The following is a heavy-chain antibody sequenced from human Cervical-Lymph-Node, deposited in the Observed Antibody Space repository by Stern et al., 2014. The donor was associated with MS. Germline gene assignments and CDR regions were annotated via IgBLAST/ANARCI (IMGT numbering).Heavy chain of an antibody. CDR1: GFTFSSYG. CDR3: ARSMTTVTPYYYYGMDV. CDR2: IWYDGSNK. D-gene: IGHD4-17*01. Sequence: VQLVESGGGVVQPGRSLRLSCAASGFTFSSYGMHWVRQAPGKGLEWGAVIWYDGSNKYYADSVKGRFTISRDNSKNTLYLQMNSLRAEDTAVYSCARSMTTVTPYYYYGMDVWGQGTTVTVSS. J-gene: IGHJ6*02. V-gene: IGHV3-33*01.